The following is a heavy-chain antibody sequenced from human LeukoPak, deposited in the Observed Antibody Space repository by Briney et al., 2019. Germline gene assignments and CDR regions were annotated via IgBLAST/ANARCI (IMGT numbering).Heavy chain of an antibody. V-gene: IGHV1-18*01. CDR2: ISAYNGNT. CDR1: GYTFTSYG. D-gene: IGHD3-22*01. J-gene: IGHJ4*02. CDR3: ASRRYDSSAYQSAY. Sequence: GASVKVSCKASGYTFTSYGISWVRQAPGQGLEWMGGISAYNGNTNYAQKLQGRVTMTTDTSTSTAYMELRSLRSDDTAAYYCASRRYDSSAYQSAYWGQATLVTVSS.